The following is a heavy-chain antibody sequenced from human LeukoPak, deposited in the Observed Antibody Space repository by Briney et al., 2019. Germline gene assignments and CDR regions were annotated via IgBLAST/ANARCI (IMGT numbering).Heavy chain of an antibody. J-gene: IGHJ4*02. D-gene: IGHD3-22*01. Sequence: GGPLRLSCAASGFTFSSYAMSWVRQAPGKGLEWVSAISGSGGSTYYADSVKGRFTISRDNSKNTLYLQMNSLRAEDTAVYYCAKVPSYYYDSSGLRYFDYWGQGTLVTVSS. V-gene: IGHV3-23*01. CDR2: ISGSGGST. CDR3: AKVPSYYYDSSGLRYFDY. CDR1: GFTFSSYA.